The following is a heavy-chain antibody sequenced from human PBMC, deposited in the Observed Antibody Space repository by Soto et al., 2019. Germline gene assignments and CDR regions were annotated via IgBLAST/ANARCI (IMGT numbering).Heavy chain of an antibody. CDR2: IIPILGIA. CDR3: ARSFGELSRNGMGV. CDR1: GGTFSSYT. J-gene: IGHJ6*02. D-gene: IGHD3-10*01. Sequence: QVQLVQSGAEVKKPGSSVKVSCKASGGTFSSYTISWVRQAPGQGLEWMGRIIPILGIANYAQKFQGRVTITADKSTSTAYMELSSLRSEDTAVYYCARSFGELSRNGMGVWGQGTTVTVSS. V-gene: IGHV1-69*02.